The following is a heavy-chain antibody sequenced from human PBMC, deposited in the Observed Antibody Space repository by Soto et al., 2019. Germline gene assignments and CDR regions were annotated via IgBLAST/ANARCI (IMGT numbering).Heavy chain of an antibody. V-gene: IGHV1-69*01. CDR1: GGTFSRYT. CDR3: ARDGTLYDSSAYYYLY. D-gene: IGHD3-22*01. CDR2: ITPMFGTP. Sequence: QVQLVQSGAEVKKPGSSVKVSCKASGGTFSRYTITWVRQAPGQGLEWMGGITPMFGTPNYAQKFQARVTINADESTSTAYMELSSLRSEDTAMYYCARDGTLYDSSAYYYLYWGQGTLVTVSS. J-gene: IGHJ4*02.